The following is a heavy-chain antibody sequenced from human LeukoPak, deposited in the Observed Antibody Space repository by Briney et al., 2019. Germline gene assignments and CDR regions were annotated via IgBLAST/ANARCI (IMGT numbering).Heavy chain of an antibody. Sequence: GGSLRLSCAASGFTFSNAWMSWVRQAPGKGLEWVGRIKSKTDGGTTDYAAPVKGRFTISRDDSKNTLYLQMNSLKTEDTAVYYCTTDTGYSSSWYEFAYDYWGQGTLVTVSS. J-gene: IGHJ4*02. V-gene: IGHV3-15*01. D-gene: IGHD6-13*01. CDR2: IKSKTDGGTT. CDR1: GFTFSNAW. CDR3: TTDTGYSSSWYEFAYDY.